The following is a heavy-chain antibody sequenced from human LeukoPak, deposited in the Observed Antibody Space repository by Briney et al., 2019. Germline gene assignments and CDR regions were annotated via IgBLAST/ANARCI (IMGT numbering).Heavy chain of an antibody. CDR2: INPNSGGT. D-gene: IGHD2-2*01. Sequence: ASVKVSCTASGYTFTGYYMHWVRQAPGQGLEWMGWINPNSGGTNYAQKFQGRVTMTRDTSISTAYMELSRLRSDDTAVYYCARDQGIVVPAAENWFDPWGQGTLVTVSS. CDR1: GYTFTGYY. V-gene: IGHV1-2*02. J-gene: IGHJ5*02. CDR3: ARDQGIVVPAAENWFDP.